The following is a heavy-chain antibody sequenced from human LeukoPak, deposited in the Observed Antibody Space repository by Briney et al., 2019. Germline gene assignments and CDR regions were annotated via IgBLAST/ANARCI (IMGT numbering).Heavy chain of an antibody. CDR1: GFSFSSYG. J-gene: IGHJ4*02. D-gene: IGHD2-8*01. V-gene: IGHV3-23*01. CDR2: ISGSGDTT. CDR3: AKGGRGYCSNGICSPRVVAAIDY. Sequence: PERSLRLSCAASGFSFSSYGMHWVRQAPGKGLEWVSGISGSGDTTHYADSVKGRFTISRDNSKNTIYLQMNSLRAEDTAVYYCAKGGRGYCSNGICSPRVVAAIDYWGQGILVTVSS.